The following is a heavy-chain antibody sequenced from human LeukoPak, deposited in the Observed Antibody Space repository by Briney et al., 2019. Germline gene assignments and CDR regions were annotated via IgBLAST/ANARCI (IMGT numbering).Heavy chain of an antibody. CDR1: GGTFSSYA. D-gene: IGHD3-10*01. CDR2: IIPIFGTA. Sequence: GASVKASCKASGGTFSSYAISWVRQAPGQGLEWMGGIIPIFGTANYAQKFQGRVTITTDEPTSTAYMELSSLRSEDTAVYYCARAPTTWFGELQPDYWGQGTLVTVSS. J-gene: IGHJ4*02. V-gene: IGHV1-69*05. CDR3: ARAPTTWFGELQPDY.